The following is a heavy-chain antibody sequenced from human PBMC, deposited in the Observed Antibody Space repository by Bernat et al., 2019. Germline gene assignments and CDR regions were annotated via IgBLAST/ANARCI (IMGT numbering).Heavy chain of an antibody. D-gene: IGHD6-13*01. J-gene: IGHJ6*02. Sequence: EVQLLESGGGLVQPGGSLRLSCAASGFTFSNYALTWVRQAPGKGLEWVSAVRGSDGSTYYADSVKGRFIMSRDRSRDTMDLQMISLRPEDTAVYYCAKASPYGTTWYGRVDVWGQGTTVTVSS. CDR2: VRGSDGST. CDR3: AKASPYGTTWYGRVDV. CDR1: GFTFSNYA. V-gene: IGHV3-23*01.